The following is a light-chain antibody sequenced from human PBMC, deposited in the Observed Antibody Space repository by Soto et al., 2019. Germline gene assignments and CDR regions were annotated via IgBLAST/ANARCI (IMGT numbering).Light chain of an antibody. CDR1: SSNIGAGYD. Sequence: QPVLTQPPSVSGAPGQRVTISCTGSSSNIGAGYDVHWYQQLPGTAPKLLIYDNTNRPSGVPDRFSGSKSGTSASLAITGLQAEDEADYYCQSYDSSLSGYVFGPGTKLTVL. V-gene: IGLV1-40*01. CDR3: QSYDSSLSGYV. J-gene: IGLJ1*01. CDR2: DNT.